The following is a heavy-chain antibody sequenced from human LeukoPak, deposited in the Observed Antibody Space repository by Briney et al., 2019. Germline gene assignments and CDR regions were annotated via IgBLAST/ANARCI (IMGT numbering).Heavy chain of an antibody. Sequence: GSLRLSCAASGFSFSRYEMNWVRQAPGKGLEWVSYITSSGSTTYYADSVKGRFTISRDNSKSTLYLQMTSLRAEDTAVYYCARVDSGVSPFDYWGQGTLVTVSS. CDR3: ARVDSGVSPFDY. J-gene: IGHJ4*02. D-gene: IGHD2-15*01. CDR2: ITSSGSTT. CDR1: GFSFSRYE. V-gene: IGHV3-48*03.